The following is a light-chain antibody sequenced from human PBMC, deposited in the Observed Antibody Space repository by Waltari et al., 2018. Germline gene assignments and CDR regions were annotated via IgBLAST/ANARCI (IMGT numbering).Light chain of an antibody. CDR3: QQHNSYPLT. CDR1: QGISNW. J-gene: IGKJ4*01. Sequence: DIQMTQSPSSLSASVGDRVTITCQASQGISNWLAWYQQKPGKAPKLLIYAASSLQSGVPSRFSGSGAETEFSLTISGLQPEEFATYYCQQHNSYPLTFGGGTKVEIK. CDR2: AAS. V-gene: IGKV1-12*01.